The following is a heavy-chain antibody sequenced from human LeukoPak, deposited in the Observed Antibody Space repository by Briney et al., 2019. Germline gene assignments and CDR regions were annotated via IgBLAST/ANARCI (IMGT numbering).Heavy chain of an antibody. Sequence: GESLKIPCRVSGYIFTNYWIGWVRQMPGKGLESMGITYPADSDTTYSPSFQGQVTISADTSIDTVYLQWSSLKASDTAIYYCARQSRDGSKTRGYYFDYWGQGTLVTVSS. J-gene: IGHJ4*02. CDR3: ARQSRDGSKTRGYYFDY. D-gene: IGHD3-10*01. V-gene: IGHV5-51*01. CDR2: TYPADSDT. CDR1: GYIFTNYW.